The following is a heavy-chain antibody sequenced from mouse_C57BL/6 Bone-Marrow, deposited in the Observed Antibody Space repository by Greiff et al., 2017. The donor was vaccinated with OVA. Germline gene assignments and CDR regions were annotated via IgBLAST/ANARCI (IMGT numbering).Heavy chain of an antibody. Sequence: VQLVESGAELARPGASVKLSCKASGYTFTSYGISWVKQRTGQGLEWIGEIYPRSGNTYYNEKFKGKATLTADKSSSTAYMELRSLTSEDSAVYFCARSWLLPAMDYWGQGTSVTVSS. CDR1: GYTFTSYG. D-gene: IGHD2-3*01. CDR3: ARSWLLPAMDY. CDR2: IYPRSGNT. V-gene: IGHV1-81*01. J-gene: IGHJ4*01.